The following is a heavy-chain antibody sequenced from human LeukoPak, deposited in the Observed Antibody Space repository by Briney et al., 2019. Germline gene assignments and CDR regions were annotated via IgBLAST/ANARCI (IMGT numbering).Heavy chain of an antibody. CDR2: IYYRRST. CDR1: GGSISSGNYY. J-gene: IGHJ4*02. D-gene: IGHD2-2*01. V-gene: IGHV4-30-4*08. Sequence: TLSLTCTVSGGSISSGNYYWSWIRQPPGKGLEWIGYIYYRRSTYYNPSIKSRVTISVDTPNNQFSLKLSSVTAADTAVYYCARETVVVPSALDYWGQGTLVTVSS. CDR3: ARETVVVPSALDY.